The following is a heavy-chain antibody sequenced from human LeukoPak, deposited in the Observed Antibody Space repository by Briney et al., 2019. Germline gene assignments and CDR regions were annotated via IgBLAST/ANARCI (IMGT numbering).Heavy chain of an antibody. J-gene: IGHJ4*02. CDR2: ISSSSSYI. Sequence: GGSLRLSCAASGFTFSSYSMNWVRQAPGKGLEWVSSISSSSSYIYYADSVKGRFTISRDNAKNSLYLQMNSLRAEDTAVYYCAKSGGWFGELLGYFDYWGQGTLVTVSS. D-gene: IGHD3-10*01. CDR3: AKSGGWFGELLGYFDY. V-gene: IGHV3-21*01. CDR1: GFTFSSYS.